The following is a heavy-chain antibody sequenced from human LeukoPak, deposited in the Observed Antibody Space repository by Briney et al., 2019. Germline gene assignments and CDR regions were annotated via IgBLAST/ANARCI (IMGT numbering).Heavy chain of an antibody. D-gene: IGHD2-8*01. CDR2: INPSGGST. Sequence: ASVKVSCKASGYTFTSYYMHWVRQAPGQGPEWMGIINPSGGSTSYAQKFQGRVTMTRDTSTSTVYMELSSLRSEDTAVYYCAREGETVLMVYAMPFDYWGQGTLVTVSS. CDR1: GYTFTSYY. V-gene: IGHV1-46*03. J-gene: IGHJ4*02. CDR3: AREGETVLMVYAMPFDY.